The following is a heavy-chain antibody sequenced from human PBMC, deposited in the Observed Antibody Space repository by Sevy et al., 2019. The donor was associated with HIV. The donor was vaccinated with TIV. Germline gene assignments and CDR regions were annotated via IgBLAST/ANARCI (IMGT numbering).Heavy chain of an antibody. Sequence: SETLSLTCTVSSDSISSSSYYWGWIRQPPGKGLEWIGSIDYSGNTYYNSALKSRVTISRDTSKNQFSLKLSSVTAAETAVYYCARYLRCDHAGGFDLWGQGSLVTVSS. CDR3: ARYLRCDHAGGFDL. J-gene: IGHJ5*02. D-gene: IGHD2-21*01. CDR2: IDYSGNT. CDR1: SDSISSSSYY. V-gene: IGHV4-39*01.